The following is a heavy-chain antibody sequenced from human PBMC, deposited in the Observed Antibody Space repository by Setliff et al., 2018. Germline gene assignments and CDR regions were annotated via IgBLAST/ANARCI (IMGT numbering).Heavy chain of an antibody. Sequence: SVKVSCQASGGTFSSYAISWVRQAPGQGLEWMGGIIHILGIANYAQKFQGRVTITADESTRTAYVELSSLRTEDTSGYYCGRDGGFGESSRYFDYWGQGTLVTVSS. CDR1: GGTFSSYA. J-gene: IGHJ4*02. V-gene: IGHV1-69*10. CDR2: IIHILGIA. D-gene: IGHD3-10*01. CDR3: GRDGGFGESSRYFDY.